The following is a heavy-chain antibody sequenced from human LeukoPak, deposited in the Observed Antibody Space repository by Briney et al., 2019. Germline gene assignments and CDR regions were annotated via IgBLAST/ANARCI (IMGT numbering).Heavy chain of an antibody. Sequence: SQTLSLTCTVSGGSISSYYWSWIRQPPGKGLEWIGYIYYSGSTNYNPSLKSRVTISVDTSKNQFSLKLSSVTAADTAVYYCARVDTATWRSAYYFDYCGQGTLVTVSS. CDR1: GGSISSYY. V-gene: IGHV4-59*08. CDR2: IYYSGST. CDR3: ARVDTATWRSAYYFDY. D-gene: IGHD5-18*01. J-gene: IGHJ4*02.